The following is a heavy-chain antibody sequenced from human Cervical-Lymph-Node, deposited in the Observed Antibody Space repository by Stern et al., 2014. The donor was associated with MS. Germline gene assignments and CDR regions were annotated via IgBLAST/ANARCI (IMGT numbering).Heavy chain of an antibody. V-gene: IGHV3-23*04. Sequence: VQLVESGGGLVQPGGSLRLSCVASGFTFRNYAMTWVRQAPGKGLEWVSSIGVSGGNPYYADSVKGRFTISRDNSKNTLYLQISSLRAEDTAVYYCAKDGRQWPVPLYFDYWGQGTLVTVSS. D-gene: IGHD6-19*01. J-gene: IGHJ4*02. CDR1: GFTFRNYA. CDR2: IGVSGGNP. CDR3: AKDGRQWPVPLYFDY.